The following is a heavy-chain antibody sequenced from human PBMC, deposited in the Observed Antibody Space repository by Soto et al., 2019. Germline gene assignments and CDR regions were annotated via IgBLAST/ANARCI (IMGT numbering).Heavy chain of an antibody. CDR3: ARDLQAGTDNVNWFAP. CDR2: IAYDGSNR. D-gene: IGHD1-1*01. J-gene: IGHJ5*02. CDR1: GFSISRSA. V-gene: IGHV3-30*04. Sequence: QVQLVESGGGVVQPGRSLRLSCAASGFSISRSAMHWVRLAPGKGLEWVAVIAYDGSNRWYADSAKGRFTISRDNSKNTVYLQMSSLRGEDTAVYYCARDLQAGTDNVNWFAPWGQGTLVTVSS.